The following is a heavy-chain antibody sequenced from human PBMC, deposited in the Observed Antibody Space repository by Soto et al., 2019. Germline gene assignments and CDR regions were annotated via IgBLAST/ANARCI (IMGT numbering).Heavy chain of an antibody. J-gene: IGHJ6*02. D-gene: IGHD3-22*01. CDR1: GFTLSGYA. V-gene: IGHV3-64*01. Sequence: GGSLRLSCAASGFTLSGYAMDWVRQAPGKGLEYVSGISSNGVGTYYANSVQGRFTISRDNSKNTLYLQMNSLRAEDTAVYYCARADYDSSGYSGYYYYGMDVWGQGTTVTVSS. CDR2: ISSNGVGT. CDR3: ARADYDSSGYSGYYYYGMDV.